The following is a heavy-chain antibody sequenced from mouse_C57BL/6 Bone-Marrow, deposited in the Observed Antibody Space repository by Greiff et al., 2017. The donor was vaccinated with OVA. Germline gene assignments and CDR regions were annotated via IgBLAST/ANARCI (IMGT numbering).Heavy chain of an antibody. CDR2: IYPGSGST. CDR1: GYTFTSYW. J-gene: IGHJ1*03. CDR3: ARGGTTVPSRYWYFDV. V-gene: IGHV1-55*01. Sequence: QVQLQQPGAELVKPGASVKMSCKASGYTFTSYWITWVKQRPGQGLEWIGDIYPGSGSTNYNEKFKSKATLTVDTHSSTAYMQLSRLTSEDSAVYYCARGGTTVPSRYWYFDVWGTGTTVTVAS. D-gene: IGHD1-1*01.